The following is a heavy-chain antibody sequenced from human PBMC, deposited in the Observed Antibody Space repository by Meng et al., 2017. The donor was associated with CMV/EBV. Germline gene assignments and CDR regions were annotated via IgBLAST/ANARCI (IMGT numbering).Heavy chain of an antibody. CDR3: AKDLDIVVVPAAVKGYYYYYGMDV. V-gene: IGHV3-30*02. J-gene: IGHJ6*02. CDR2: IRHDGSNK. Sequence: GGSLRLSCAASGFTFSSYGMHWVRQAPGKGLEWVAFIRHDGSNKYYADSVKGRFTISRDNSKNTLYLQMNSLRAEDTAVYYCAKDLDIVVVPAAVKGYYYYYGMDVWGQGTTVTVSS. CDR1: GFTFSSYG. D-gene: IGHD2-2*03.